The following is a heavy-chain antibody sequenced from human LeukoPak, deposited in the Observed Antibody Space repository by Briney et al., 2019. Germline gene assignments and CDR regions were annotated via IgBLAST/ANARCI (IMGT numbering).Heavy chain of an antibody. CDR2: ISYDGSNK. V-gene: IGHV3-30*04. D-gene: IGHD6-13*01. CDR1: GFTFSSYA. CDR3: ARGRRRLGFGYSSSWLFDY. J-gene: IGHJ4*02. Sequence: GGSLRLSCAASGFTFSSYAMHWVPQAPGKGLEWVAVISYDGSNKYYADSVRGRFTISRDNSKNTLYLQMNSLRAEDTAVYYCARGRRRLGFGYSSSWLFDYWGQGTLVTVSS.